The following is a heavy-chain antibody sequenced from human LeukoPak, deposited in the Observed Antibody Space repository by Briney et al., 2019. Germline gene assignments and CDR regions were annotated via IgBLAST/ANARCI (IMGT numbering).Heavy chain of an antibody. CDR1: GGSISSGSYY. J-gene: IGHJ4*02. CDR3: ARDQTYSGSGIYTYFDY. Sequence: SETLSLTCTVSGGSISSGSYYWSWIRQPAGKGLEYIGRIYTSGSTNYNPSLKSRVTISVDTSKNHFSLKLGSVTAADTAVYYCARDQTYSGSGIYTYFDYWGQGTLVTASS. D-gene: IGHD3-10*01. V-gene: IGHV4-61*02. CDR2: IYTSGST.